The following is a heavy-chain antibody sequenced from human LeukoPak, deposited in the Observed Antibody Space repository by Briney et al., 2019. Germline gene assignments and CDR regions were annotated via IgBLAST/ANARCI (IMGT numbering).Heavy chain of an antibody. V-gene: IGHV4-4*02. D-gene: IGHD4-23*01. CDR3: ARAVGTSRNFFDY. Sequence: SGTLSLTCAVSGGSISSSNWWSWVRQPPGKGLECMGSIYHNGSTYYNPSLKSRVTISVDTSKNQFSLNLSSVTAADTAMYYCARAVGTSRNFFDYWGQGTLVTVSS. CDR2: IYHNGST. CDR1: GGSISSSNW. J-gene: IGHJ4*02.